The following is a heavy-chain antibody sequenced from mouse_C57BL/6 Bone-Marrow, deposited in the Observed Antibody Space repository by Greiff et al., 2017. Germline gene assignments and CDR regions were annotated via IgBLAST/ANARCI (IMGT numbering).Heavy chain of an antibody. V-gene: IGHV5-12*01. CDR3: ARQGYYEV. CDR1: GFTFSDYY. CDR2: ISNGGGST. Sequence: EVKVEESGGGLVQPGGSLKLSCAASGFTFSDYYMYWVRQTPEKRLEWVAYISNGGGSTYYPDTVKGRFTISRDNAKNTLYLQMSRLKSEDTAMYYCARQGYYEVWGTGTTVTVSS. J-gene: IGHJ1*03.